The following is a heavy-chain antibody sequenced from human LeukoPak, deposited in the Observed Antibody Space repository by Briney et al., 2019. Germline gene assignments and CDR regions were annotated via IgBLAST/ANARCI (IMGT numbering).Heavy chain of an antibody. J-gene: IGHJ5*02. CDR1: GGSISSTAYY. Sequence: PSETLSLTCTISGGSISSTAYYWGWIRQPPGKGLEWVGSIYYSGSTSYNPSLKSRVTISVDTSKKQFSLKLNSVTAADTAVYYCASSTGYSTSGGPHNWFDPWGQGTLVTVFS. CDR3: ASSTGYSTSGGPHNWFDP. CDR2: IYYSGST. V-gene: IGHV4-39*01. D-gene: IGHD6-13*01.